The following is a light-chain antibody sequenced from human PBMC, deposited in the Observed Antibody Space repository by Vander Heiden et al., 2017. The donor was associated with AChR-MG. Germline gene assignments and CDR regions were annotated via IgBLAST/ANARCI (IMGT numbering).Light chain of an antibody. Sequence: EIVLTQSPGNLSLSPGERATLSCRASHTISNSLLAWYQQKPGQPPRLLIYGASSRATGIPDRFGGSGSGTDFTLTITGLEPADSALYSCQQYGSSPYTFGQGTKLEI. CDR3: QQYGSSPYT. V-gene: IGKV3-20*01. CDR2: GAS. CDR1: HTISNSL. J-gene: IGKJ2*01.